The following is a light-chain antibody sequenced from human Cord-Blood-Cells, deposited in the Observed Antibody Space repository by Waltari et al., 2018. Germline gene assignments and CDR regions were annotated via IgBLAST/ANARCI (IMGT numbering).Light chain of an antibody. CDR1: QGISSN. Sequence: DIQLTQSPSFPSASVGDRFTITCRASQGISSNLAWYQQKPEKAPKLLIYAASTLQSGVPSRFSGSGSGTEFTLTISSLQPEDFATYYCQQLNSYPLFGQGTKLEIK. V-gene: IGKV1-9*01. J-gene: IGKJ2*01. CDR2: AAS. CDR3: QQLNSYPL.